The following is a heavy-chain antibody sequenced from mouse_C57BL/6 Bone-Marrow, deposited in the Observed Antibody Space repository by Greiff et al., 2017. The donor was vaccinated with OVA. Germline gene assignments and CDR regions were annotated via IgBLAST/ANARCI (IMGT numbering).Heavy chain of an antibody. V-gene: IGHV1-82*01. CDR2: IYPGDGDT. CDR3: AKRGGNPFDY. D-gene: IGHD2-1*01. CDR1: GYAFSSSW. J-gene: IGHJ2*01. Sequence: VKLQESGPELVKPGASVKISCKASGYAFSSSWMNWVKQRPGKGLEWIGRIYPGDGDTNYNGKFKGKATLTADKSSSTAYMQLSSLTSEDSAVYFCAKRGGNPFDYWGQGTTLTVSS.